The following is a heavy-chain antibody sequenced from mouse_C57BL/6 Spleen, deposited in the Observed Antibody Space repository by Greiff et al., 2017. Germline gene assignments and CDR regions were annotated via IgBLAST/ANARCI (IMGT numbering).Heavy chain of an antibody. J-gene: IGHJ1*03. CDR1: GYTFTDYY. D-gene: IGHD1-1*01. Sequence: EVQLQQSGPELVKPGASVKISCKASGYTFTDYYMNWVKQSHGKSLEWIGDINPNNGGTSYTQKLQGKATLTVDKSSSPAYMELRSLTSEDSAFYYCASGGSPTTGFFRYFDVWGTGTTVTVSS. V-gene: IGHV1-26*01. CDR3: ASGGSPTTGFFRYFDV. CDR2: INPNNGGT.